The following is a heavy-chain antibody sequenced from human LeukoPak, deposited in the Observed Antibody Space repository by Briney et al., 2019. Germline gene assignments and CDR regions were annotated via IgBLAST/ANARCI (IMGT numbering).Heavy chain of an antibody. D-gene: IGHD5-24*01. CDR1: GFTFSSYD. V-gene: IGHV3-30-3*01. CDR3: ARDGYNEEDWYFDL. Sequence: PGGSLRLSCAASGFTFSSYDMHWVRQAPGKGLEWVAVISYDGNNKYYADSVKGRFTTSRDNSKKTLYLQMNSLRAEDTAVYYCARDGYNEEDWYFDLWGRGILVTVSS. J-gene: IGHJ2*01. CDR2: ISYDGNNK.